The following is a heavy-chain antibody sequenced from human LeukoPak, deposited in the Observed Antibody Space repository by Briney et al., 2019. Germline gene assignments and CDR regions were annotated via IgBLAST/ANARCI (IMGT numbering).Heavy chain of an antibody. J-gene: IGHJ5*02. D-gene: IGHD3-10*01. V-gene: IGHV3-30*02. CDR3: ARDLGYYGSGSYPWFDP. Sequence: GGSLRLSCAASGFTFSSYGMHWVRQAPGKGLEWVAFIRYDGSNKYYADSVKGRFTISRDNSKNTLYLQMNSLRAEDTAVYYCARDLGYYGSGSYPWFDPWGQGTLVTVSS. CDR2: IRYDGSNK. CDR1: GFTFSSYG.